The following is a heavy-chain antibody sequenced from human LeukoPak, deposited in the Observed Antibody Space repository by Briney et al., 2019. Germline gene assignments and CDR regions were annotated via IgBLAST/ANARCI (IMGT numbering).Heavy chain of an antibody. D-gene: IGHD2-15*01. CDR3: ARESGYCSGGSCPFDY. CDR2: ISAYNGNT. V-gene: IGHV1-18*01. CDR1: GYTFTSYG. J-gene: IGHJ4*02. Sequence: GASVKVSCKASGYTFTSYGISWVRQAPGQGLEWMGWISAYNGNTNYAQKLQGRVTMTTDTSTSTAYMELRSLRSDDTAVYYCARESGYCSGGSCPFDYWGQGTLVTVSS.